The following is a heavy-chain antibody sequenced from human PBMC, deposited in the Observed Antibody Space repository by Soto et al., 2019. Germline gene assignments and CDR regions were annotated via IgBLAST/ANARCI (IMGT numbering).Heavy chain of an antibody. D-gene: IGHD5-18*01. Sequence: EVQLLESGGGLVQPGGSLRLSCAASGFSFSSCAMSWVRQAPGKGLEWVSAIGGSGVITYYADSVKGRFTISRDNSKNTLYLQMNSLRAEDTAVYYCAKAPGYSSAIGFDYWGQGTLVTVSS. CDR2: IGGSGVIT. CDR1: GFSFSSCA. CDR3: AKAPGYSSAIGFDY. J-gene: IGHJ4*02. V-gene: IGHV3-23*01.